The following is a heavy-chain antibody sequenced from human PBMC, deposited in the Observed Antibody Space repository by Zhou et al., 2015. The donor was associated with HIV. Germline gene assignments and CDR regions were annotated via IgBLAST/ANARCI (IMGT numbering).Heavy chain of an antibody. CDR3: ARSYCSGGSCYSADPATGFLFDY. Sequence: QVQLVQSGAEVKKPGSSVKVSCKASGGTFSSYAISWVRQAPGQGLEWMGGIIPIFGTANYAQKFQGRVTITADESTSTAYMELSSLRSEDTAVYYCARSYCSGGSCYSADPATGFLFDYVGRGNPGHRLL. D-gene: IGHD2-15*01. CDR2: IIPIFGTA. J-gene: IGHJ4*02. V-gene: IGHV1-69*12. CDR1: GGTFSSYA.